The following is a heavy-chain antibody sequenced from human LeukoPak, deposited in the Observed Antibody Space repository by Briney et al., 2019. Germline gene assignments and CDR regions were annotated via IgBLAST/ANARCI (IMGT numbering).Heavy chain of an antibody. J-gene: IGHJ4*02. CDR3: ARGGAARPDY. D-gene: IGHD6-6*01. CDR1: GFTFSGYG. V-gene: IGHV3-48*01. CDR2: ISSNSRSI. Sequence: GGSLSLSCAASGFTFSGYGMTWVRPAPGKGLEWVSYISSNSRSIDYADSVKGRFTISRDNAKNSLYLQMNSLRAEDTAMYYCARGGAARPDYWGQGTLVTVSS.